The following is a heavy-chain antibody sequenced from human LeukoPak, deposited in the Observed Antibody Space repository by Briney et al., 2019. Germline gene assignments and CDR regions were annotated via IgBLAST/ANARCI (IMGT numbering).Heavy chain of an antibody. J-gene: IGHJ6*03. CDR2: ISAYNGNT. D-gene: IGHD6-13*01. CDR3: ARDLSSSRADYYYMDV. CDR1: GYTFTSYG. Sequence: ASVKVSCKASGYTFTSYGISWVRQAPGQGLEWMGWISAYNGNTNYAQKLQGRVTMTTDTSTSTAYMELRSLRSDDTAVYYCARDLSSSRADYYYMDVWDKGTTVTVSS. V-gene: IGHV1-18*01.